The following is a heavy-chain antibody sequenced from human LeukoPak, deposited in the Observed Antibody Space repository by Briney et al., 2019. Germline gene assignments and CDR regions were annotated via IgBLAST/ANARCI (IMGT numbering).Heavy chain of an antibody. D-gene: IGHD6-13*01. CDR3: ARLAAAGTWTRWGRYNWFDP. J-gene: IGHJ5*02. Sequence: SVKVSCKASGGTFSSYAISWVRQAPGQGLEWMGGIIPIFGTANYAQKFQGRVTITTDESTSTAYMELSSLRSEDTAVYYCARLAAAGTWTRWGRYNWFDPWGQGTLVTVSS. CDR2: IIPIFGTA. CDR1: GGTFSSYA. V-gene: IGHV1-69*05.